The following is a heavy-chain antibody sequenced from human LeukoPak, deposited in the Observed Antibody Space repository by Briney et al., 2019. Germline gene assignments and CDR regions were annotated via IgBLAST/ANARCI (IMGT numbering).Heavy chain of an antibody. CDR2: IYYSGST. V-gene: IGHV4-59*01. CDR1: GGSISRYY. Sequence: PSETLSLTCTVSGGSISRYYWSWIRQPPGKGLEWIGHIYYSGSTNYNPSLKTRVTISVDTSKNQFSLKLSSVTSEDTAVYYGARVTDRGYSYGYDYWGQGTLVTVS. D-gene: IGHD5-18*01. J-gene: IGHJ4*02. CDR3: ARVTDRGYSYGYDY.